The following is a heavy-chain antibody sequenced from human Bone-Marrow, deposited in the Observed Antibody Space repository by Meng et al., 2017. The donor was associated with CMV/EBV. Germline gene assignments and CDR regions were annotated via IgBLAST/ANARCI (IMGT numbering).Heavy chain of an antibody. J-gene: IGHJ6*02. CDR2: ISAYNGNT. CDR1: GYTFTSYG. Sequence: ASVKVSCKASGYTFTSYGITWVRQAPGQGLEWMGWISAYNGNTNYAQKLQGRVTMTTDTSTSTAYMELRRLRSDDTAVYYCARGRIRYCSSTSCSHYYGMDVWGQGTTVTVSS. CDR3: ARGRIRYCSSTSCSHYYGMDV. V-gene: IGHV1-18*01. D-gene: IGHD2-2*01.